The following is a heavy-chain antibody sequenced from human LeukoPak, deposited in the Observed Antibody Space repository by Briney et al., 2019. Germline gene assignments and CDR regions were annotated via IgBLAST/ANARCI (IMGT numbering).Heavy chain of an antibody. Sequence: GASVKVSCKASGYTFTSYGISWVRQAPGQGLEWMGGIIPIFGTANYAQKFQGRVTITTDESTSTAYMELSSLRSEDTAVYYCATLYSGSYWGRDYYYYMDVWGKGTTVTVSS. V-gene: IGHV1-69*05. J-gene: IGHJ6*03. CDR1: GYTFTSYG. CDR2: IIPIFGTA. D-gene: IGHD1-26*01. CDR3: ATLYSGSYWGRDYYYYMDV.